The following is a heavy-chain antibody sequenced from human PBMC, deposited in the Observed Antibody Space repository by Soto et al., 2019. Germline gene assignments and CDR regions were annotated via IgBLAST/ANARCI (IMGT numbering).Heavy chain of an antibody. Sequence: PGGSLRLSCAASGFIFSDFAMHWVRQAPGKGREWVAEIWDDGSNEYYGDSVKGRFTISRDNSKNTLYLQLNSLRAEDTAVYYCARVPEAGRPLFDYWGQGALVTVSS. V-gene: IGHV3-33*01. J-gene: IGHJ4*02. CDR2: IWDDGSNE. D-gene: IGHD6-6*01. CDR3: ARVPEAGRPLFDY. CDR1: GFIFSDFA.